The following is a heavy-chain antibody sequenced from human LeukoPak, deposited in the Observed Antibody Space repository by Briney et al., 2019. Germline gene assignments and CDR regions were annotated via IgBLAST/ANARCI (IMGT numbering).Heavy chain of an antibody. V-gene: IGHV3-23*01. Sequence: GGSLRLSCVASGFTFSSYAINWVRQAPGKGLEWVSGTSGSGGRTYYADSVKGRFTISRENSKNTLYLQMNSLRSEDTAVYYCARGLWQQWLDPFDYWGQGTLVTVSS. CDR3: ARGLWQQWLDPFDY. D-gene: IGHD6-19*01. J-gene: IGHJ4*02. CDR2: TSGSGGRT. CDR1: GFTFSSYA.